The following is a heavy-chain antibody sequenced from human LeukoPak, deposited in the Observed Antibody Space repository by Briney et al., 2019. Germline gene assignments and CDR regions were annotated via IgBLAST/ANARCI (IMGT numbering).Heavy chain of an antibody. Sequence: GGSLRLSCAASGFIFSTYEMNWVRQAPGKGLEWVSYITSSGSTIYYADSVKGRFTISRDNAKNSLYLQMNSLRAEDTAVYYCARANYYDISGYDYWGQGTLVTVSS. CDR2: ITSSGSTI. CDR1: GFIFSTYE. D-gene: IGHD3-22*01. V-gene: IGHV3-48*03. J-gene: IGHJ4*02. CDR3: ARANYYDISGYDY.